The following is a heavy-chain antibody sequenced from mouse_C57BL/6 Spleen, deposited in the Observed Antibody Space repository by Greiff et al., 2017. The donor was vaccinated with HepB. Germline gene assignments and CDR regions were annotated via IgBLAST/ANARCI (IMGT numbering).Heavy chain of an antibody. D-gene: IGHD1-1*01. CDR3: ARRGNYVRYLYYFDY. V-gene: IGHV1-69*01. CDR1: GYTFTSYW. J-gene: IGHJ2*01. Sequence: VQLQQPGAELVMPGASVKLSCKASGYTFTSYWMHWVKQRPGQGLEWIGEIDPSDSYTNYNQKFKGKSTLTVDKSSSTAYMQLSSLTSEDSAVYYCARRGNYVRYLYYFDYWGQGTTLTVSS. CDR2: IDPSDSYT.